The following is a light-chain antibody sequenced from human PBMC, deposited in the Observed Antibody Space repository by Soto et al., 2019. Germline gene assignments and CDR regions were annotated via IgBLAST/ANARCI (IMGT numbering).Light chain of an antibody. V-gene: IGKV3-20*01. CDR2: DAS. CDR3: QQYAYSPLT. CDR1: QSVGRNY. Sequence: EVVLTQSPGTLSLSPGERATLSCRASQSVGRNYLAWYQQKPGQTPRLLIYDASSRATGIPDRFSGSGSGRDFTLTISRLEPEDFAVFYCQQYAYSPLTFGGGTKVEIK. J-gene: IGKJ4*01.